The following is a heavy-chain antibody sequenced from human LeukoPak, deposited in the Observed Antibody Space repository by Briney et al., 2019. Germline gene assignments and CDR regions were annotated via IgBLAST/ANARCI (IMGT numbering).Heavy chain of an antibody. CDR2: INQDGSKE. CDR3: VRDGGVSGYDLLDY. CDR1: GFIFSNYW. J-gene: IGHJ4*02. V-gene: IGHV3-7*01. D-gene: IGHD5-12*01. Sequence: GGSLRLSCTASGFIFSNYWMTWVRQAPGKGLEWVAEINQDGSKEYYIDSVKARFSISRDNARNSLSLQMNSLRAEDTAVYYCVRDGGVSGYDLLDYWGQGTLVTVSS.